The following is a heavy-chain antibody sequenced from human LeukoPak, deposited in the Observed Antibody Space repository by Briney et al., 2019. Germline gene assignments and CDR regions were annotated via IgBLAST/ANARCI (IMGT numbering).Heavy chain of an antibody. CDR1: GFSVTNGW. V-gene: IGHV3-15*01. D-gene: IGHD3-10*01. CDR3: TTATVVWGVSAY. J-gene: IGHJ4*02. CDR2: FKDRTDGGTT. Sequence: GGSLRLSCSASGFSVTNGWMSWVRQAPGKGLEWVGRFKDRTDGGTTAYAAPVKGRFTISREDSKNTVYLEMNSLKTEDTAVYFCTTATVVWGVSAYWGQGTLVTVSS.